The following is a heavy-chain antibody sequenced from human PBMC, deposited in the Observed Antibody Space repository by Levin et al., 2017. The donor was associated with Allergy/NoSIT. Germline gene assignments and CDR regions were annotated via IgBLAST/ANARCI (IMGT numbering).Heavy chain of an antibody. D-gene: IGHD6-19*01. J-gene: IGHJ4*02. Sequence: PGESLKISCAASGFTFSSYSMNWVRQAPGKGLEWVSSISSGSSYIYYADSVKGRFTISRDNAKNSLYLQMNSLRAEDTAVYYCARISIAVADPFDYWGQGTLVTVSS. CDR3: ARISIAVADPFDY. V-gene: IGHV3-21*01. CDR1: GFTFSSYS. CDR2: ISSGSSYI.